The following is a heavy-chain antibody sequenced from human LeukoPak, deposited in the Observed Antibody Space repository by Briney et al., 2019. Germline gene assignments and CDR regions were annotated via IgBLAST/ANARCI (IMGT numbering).Heavy chain of an antibody. D-gene: IGHD5-24*01. V-gene: IGHV4-34*01. CDR1: GGTFSGYF. Sequence: SETLSLTCAVYGGTFSGYFWTWIRQPPGKRLEWIGEINHSGSANNNPSLRSRVNVSVDTSKNQFSLRVNSVTAADTAVYYCARGWGMATTNWGYWSQGTLVTVSS. CDR2: INHSGSA. CDR3: ARGWGMATTNWGY. J-gene: IGHJ4*02.